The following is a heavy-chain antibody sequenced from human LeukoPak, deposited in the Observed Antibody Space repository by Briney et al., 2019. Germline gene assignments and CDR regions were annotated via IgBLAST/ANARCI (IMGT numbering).Heavy chain of an antibody. V-gene: IGHV1-69*04. D-gene: IGHD5-12*01. Sequence: SVKVSCKASGGTFSSYAISWVRQAPGQGLEWMGRIIPILGIANYAQKFQGRVTITADKSTSTAYMELSSLRSEDTAVYYCARAAATIRGDYYGMDVWGQGTTVTVSS. CDR3: ARAAATIRGDYYGMDV. J-gene: IGHJ6*02. CDR1: GGTFSSYA. CDR2: IIPILGIA.